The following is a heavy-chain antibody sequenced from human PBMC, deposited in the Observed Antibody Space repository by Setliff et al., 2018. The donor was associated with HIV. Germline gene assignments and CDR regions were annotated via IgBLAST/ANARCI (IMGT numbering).Heavy chain of an antibody. CDR3: AREIRAATIYYYYYMDV. V-gene: IGHV4-31*03. CDR1: GGSISSGGYY. D-gene: IGHD2-15*01. Sequence: PSETLSLTCTVSGGSISSGGYYWSWIRQHPEKGLEWIGYVYYNGDTYYNPSLKSRVTLSVDTSKNQLSLKLSSVTAADTAVYYCAREIRAATIYYYYYMDVWGKGTTVTVSS. CDR2: VYYNGDT. J-gene: IGHJ6*03.